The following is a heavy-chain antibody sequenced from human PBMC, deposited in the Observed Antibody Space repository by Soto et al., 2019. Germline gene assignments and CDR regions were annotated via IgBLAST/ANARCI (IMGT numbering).Heavy chain of an antibody. CDR2: ISYDGSNK. V-gene: IGHV3-30-3*01. CDR1: GFTFSSYA. J-gene: IGHJ4*02. Sequence: QVQLVESGGGVVQPGRSLRLSCAASGFTFSSYAMHWVRQAPGKGLERVAVISYDGSNKYYADSVKGRFTISRDNSKNTLYLQMNSLRAEDTAVYYCARDGEFRYSYGTYYFDYWGQGTLVTVSS. D-gene: IGHD5-18*01. CDR3: ARDGEFRYSYGTYYFDY.